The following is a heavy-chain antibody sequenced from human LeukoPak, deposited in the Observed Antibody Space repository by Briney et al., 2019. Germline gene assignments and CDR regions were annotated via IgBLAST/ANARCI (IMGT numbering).Heavy chain of an antibody. Sequence: GGSLRLSCAASGFTFSTYSIHWVRQAPGKGLGWVAFISYDGSNKYYADSVKGRFTISRDNSKNTLYLQMNSLRAEDTAVYYCARDVGATKPPYWGQGTLVTVSS. CDR2: ISYDGSNK. CDR1: GFTFSTYS. D-gene: IGHD1-26*01. CDR3: ARDVGATKPPY. J-gene: IGHJ4*02. V-gene: IGHV3-30-3*01.